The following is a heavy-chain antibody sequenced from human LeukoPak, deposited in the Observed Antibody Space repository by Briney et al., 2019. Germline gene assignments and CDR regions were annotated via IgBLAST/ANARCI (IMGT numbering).Heavy chain of an antibody. Sequence: GGSLRLSCAASGFTVSSNYMSWVRQAPGKGLERVSVIYSGGSTYYADSVKGRFTISRDNSKNTLYLQMNSLRAEDTAVYYCARDSSSSWYRGMDVWGQGTTVTVSS. J-gene: IGHJ6*02. V-gene: IGHV3-66*01. CDR3: ARDSSSSWYRGMDV. CDR1: GFTVSSNY. D-gene: IGHD6-13*01. CDR2: IYSGGST.